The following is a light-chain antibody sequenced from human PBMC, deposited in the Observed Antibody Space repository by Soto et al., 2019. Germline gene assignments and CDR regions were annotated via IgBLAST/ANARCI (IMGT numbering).Light chain of an antibody. CDR2: GNS. CDR1: SSNIGAGYD. Sequence: QSVLTQPPSVSGAPGQRVTISCTGSSSNIGAGYDVHWYQQLPGTAPKLLIYGNSNRPSGVPDRFSGSKSGNTASLTISGLQADDEADYYCCLNTGSYNFAVFGGGTKVTVL. V-gene: IGLV1-40*01. J-gene: IGLJ2*01. CDR3: CLNTGSYNFAV.